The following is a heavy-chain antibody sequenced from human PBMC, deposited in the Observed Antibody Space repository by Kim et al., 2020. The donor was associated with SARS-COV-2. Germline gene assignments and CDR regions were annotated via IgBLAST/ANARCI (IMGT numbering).Heavy chain of an antibody. J-gene: IGHJ6*01. CDR1: GFTFSSCA. CDR3: ARDAWSRVWGGTYYYYG. Sequence: GGSLRLSCAASGFTFSSCAMHWVRQAPGKGLEWVAVISYDGSNKNYADSVKGRFTISRDNSKNTLYLQMNSLRAEDTALYYCARDAWSRVWGGTYYYYG. V-gene: IGHV3-30-3*01. D-gene: IGHD3-10*02. CDR2: ISYDGSNK.